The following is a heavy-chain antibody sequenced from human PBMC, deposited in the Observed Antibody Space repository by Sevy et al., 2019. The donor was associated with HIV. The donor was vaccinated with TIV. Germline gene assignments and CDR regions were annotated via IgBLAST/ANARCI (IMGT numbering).Heavy chain of an antibody. D-gene: IGHD2-15*01. CDR1: GYTFTGYY. J-gene: IGHJ4*02. CDR3: ARESGDEDTHGGFDY. CDR2: INPNSGGT. Sequence: ASVKVSCKASGYTFTGYYMHWVRQAPGQGLEWMGWINPNSGGTNYAEKFQGWVTMTRDTSISTAYMELSRLRSDDTAVYYCARESGDEDTHGGFDYWGQGTLVTVSS. V-gene: IGHV1-2*04.